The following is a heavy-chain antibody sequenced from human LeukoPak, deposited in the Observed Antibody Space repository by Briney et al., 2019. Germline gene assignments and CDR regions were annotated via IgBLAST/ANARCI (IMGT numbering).Heavy chain of an antibody. V-gene: IGHV5-51*01. D-gene: IGHD7-27*01. CDR3: ARPNWARRYFDY. J-gene: IGHJ4*02. CDR2: TVADDSDT. Sequence: LGESLKISCKGSGYSFTNYWIGWVRQMPGKGLEWMGITVADDSDTNYSPSFQGQVTISADKSISTAYLQWSSLKASDTAMYYCARPNWARRYFDYWGQGTLVTVS. CDR1: GYSFTNYW.